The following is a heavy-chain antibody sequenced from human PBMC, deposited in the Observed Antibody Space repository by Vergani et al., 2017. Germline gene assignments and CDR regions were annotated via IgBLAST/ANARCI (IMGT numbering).Heavy chain of an antibody. CDR1: GYTFTDYY. Sequence: EVQLVQSGAEVKKPGTTVKISCKVSGYTFTDYYMHWVQQAPGKGLEWMGLVDPEDGETIYAEKFQGRVTITADTSTDTSYMELSSLRSEDTAVYYCATHLTAGDSGGGDAFDIGGQGTMVTVSS. CDR2: VDPEDGET. J-gene: IGHJ3*02. D-gene: IGHD2-15*01. V-gene: IGHV1-69-2*01. CDR3: ATHLTAGDSGGGDAFDI.